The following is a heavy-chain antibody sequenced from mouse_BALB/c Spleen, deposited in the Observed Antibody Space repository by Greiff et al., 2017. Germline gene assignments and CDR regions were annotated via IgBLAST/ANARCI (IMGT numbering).Heavy chain of an antibody. V-gene: IGHV2-9*02. CDR2: IWAGGST. Sequence: VKLMESGPGLVAPSQSLSITCTVSGFSLTSYGVHWVRQPPGKGLEWLGVIWAGGSTNYNSALMSRLSISKDNSKSQVFLKMHSLQTDDTAMYYCARGGDFDYWGQGTTLTVSS. CDR1: GFSLTSYG. CDR3: ARGGDFDY. J-gene: IGHJ2*01.